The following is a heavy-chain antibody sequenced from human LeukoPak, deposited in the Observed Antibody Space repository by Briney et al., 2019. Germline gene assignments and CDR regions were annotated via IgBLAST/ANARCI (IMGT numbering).Heavy chain of an antibody. V-gene: IGHV3-15*01. CDR1: GFSFRNTW. D-gene: IGHD3-10*01. CDR2: IKSNTDGGAT. CDR3: ATNAYLLFGEFAY. J-gene: IGHJ4*02. Sequence: GGSLRLSCAASGFSFRNTWMSWVRQSPGRGLEWVGRIKSNTDGGATVYSAPVKGRFTISRDDSKNTLYLQMDSLTAEDTAVCYCATNAYLLFGEFAYWGQGILVTVSS.